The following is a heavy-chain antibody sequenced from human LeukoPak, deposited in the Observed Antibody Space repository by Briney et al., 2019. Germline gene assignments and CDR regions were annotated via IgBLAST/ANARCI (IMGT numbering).Heavy chain of an antibody. J-gene: IGHJ4*02. Sequence: PGGSLRLSCAASGFTFSSYEMNWVRQAPGKGLEWVSYISSSGSTIYYADSVKGRFTISRDNAKNSLYLQMNSLRAEDTALYYCAKDLLPVAANWWGQGTLVTVSS. V-gene: IGHV3-48*03. D-gene: IGHD6-19*01. CDR2: ISSSGSTI. CDR3: AKDLLPVAANW. CDR1: GFTFSSYE.